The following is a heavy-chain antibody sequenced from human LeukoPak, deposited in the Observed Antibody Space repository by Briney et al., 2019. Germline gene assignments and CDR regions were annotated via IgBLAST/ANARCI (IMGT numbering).Heavy chain of an antibody. V-gene: IGHV1-24*01. CDR3: ATDLSELGTFDY. CDR2: FDPEDGET. Sequence: ASVKVSWKVSGYTLTELSMHWVRQAPGKGLEWMGGFDPEDGETIYAQKFQGRVTMTEDTSTDTAYMELSSLRSEDTAVYYCATDLSELGTFDYWGQGTLVTVSS. CDR1: GYTLTELS. J-gene: IGHJ4*02. D-gene: IGHD1-26*01.